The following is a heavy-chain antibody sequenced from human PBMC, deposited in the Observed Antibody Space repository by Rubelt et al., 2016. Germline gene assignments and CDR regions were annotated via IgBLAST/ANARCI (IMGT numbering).Heavy chain of an antibody. J-gene: IGHJ6*02. CDR1: GYSFTTYA. CDR3: ARVSQQLVLFGYGLDV. CDR2: IIPIFDTV. V-gene: IGHV1-69*01. D-gene: IGHD6-13*01. Sequence: RGSCKASGYSFTTYAMNWVRQAPGQGLEWMGGIIPIFDTVNYAQKFQARVTITADESTSTAYMELNSLTSEDTAVYYCARVSQQLVLFGYGLDVWGQGTTVTVSS.